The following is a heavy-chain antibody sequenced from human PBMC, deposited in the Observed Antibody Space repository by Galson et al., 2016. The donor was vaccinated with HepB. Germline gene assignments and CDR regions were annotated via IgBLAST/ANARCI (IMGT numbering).Heavy chain of an antibody. CDR3: ARPGGSGVSAPGFDY. CDR1: GYKFRDYW. J-gene: IGHJ4*02. Sequence: QSGAEVKKSGESLKISCKASGYKFRDYWIAWVRQMPGKGLEWMGIIFPDDSDTTYSPSFQGQVTISADKSLNTAYLEWSSLKPSDTAVYYCARPGGSGVSAPGFDYWGQGTLVTVSS. D-gene: IGHD3-10*01. V-gene: IGHV5-51*01. CDR2: IFPDDSDT.